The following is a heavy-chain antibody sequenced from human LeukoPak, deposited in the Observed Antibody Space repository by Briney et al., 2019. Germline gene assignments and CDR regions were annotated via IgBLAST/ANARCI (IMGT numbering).Heavy chain of an antibody. J-gene: IGHJ6*02. CDR2: ISWNSGSI. Sequence: GGSLRLSCAASGFTFDDYAMHWVRQAPGKGLEWVSGISWNSGSIGYADSVKGRFTISRDNAKNSLYLQMNSLRAEDTALYHCAKAHRGYSYGRRYYYGMDVWGQGTTVTVSS. CDR1: GFTFDDYA. V-gene: IGHV3-9*01. CDR3: AKAHRGYSYGRRYYYGMDV. D-gene: IGHD5-18*01.